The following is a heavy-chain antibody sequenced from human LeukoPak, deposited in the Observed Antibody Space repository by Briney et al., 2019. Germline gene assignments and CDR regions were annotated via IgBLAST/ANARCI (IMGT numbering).Heavy chain of an antibody. CDR2: INHSGST. CDR1: GGSLSGYY. J-gene: IGHJ5*02. D-gene: IGHD1-1*01. CDR3: ARESVQDWFDP. V-gene: IGHV4-34*01. Sequence: PSETLSLTCAVYGGSLSGYYWSWIRQPPGKGLEWIGEINHSGSTNYNPSLKSRVTISVDTSKNQFSLKLSSVTAADTAVYYCARESVQDWFDPWGQGTLVTVSS.